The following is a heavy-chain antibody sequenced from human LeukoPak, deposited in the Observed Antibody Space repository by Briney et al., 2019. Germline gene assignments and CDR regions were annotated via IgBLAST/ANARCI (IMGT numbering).Heavy chain of an antibody. J-gene: IGHJ4*02. V-gene: IGHV4-39*01. CDR1: GGSVSSSSFY. D-gene: IGHD3-22*01. Sequence: PSETLSLTCTVSGGSVSSSSFYWGWIRQPPGKGLEWIGSMYYSGSTYYNPSLKSRVTISVDTSQNQVSLKLSSVTAADTAVYFCARHGSYYYESSGYRVPHFDYWGQGTPVTVSS. CDR3: ARHGSYYYESSGYRVPHFDY. CDR2: MYYSGST.